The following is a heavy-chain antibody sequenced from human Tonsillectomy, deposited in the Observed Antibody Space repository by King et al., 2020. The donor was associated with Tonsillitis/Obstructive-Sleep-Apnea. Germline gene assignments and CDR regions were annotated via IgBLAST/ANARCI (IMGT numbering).Heavy chain of an antibody. CDR3: ARPGYCSSTNCNSGAFDI. CDR2: IYYSWST. V-gene: IGHV4-39*01. J-gene: IGHJ3*02. D-gene: IGHD2-2*01. CDR1: GGSISSSSYY. Sequence: QLQESGPGLVKPSETLSLTCTVSGGSISSSSYYWGWIRQPPGKGLEWIWSIYYSWSTYYNASLKSRLTISADTSKSQFSLKLNSVTAADTAVYYCARPGYCSSTNCNSGAFDIWGQGTMITVSS.